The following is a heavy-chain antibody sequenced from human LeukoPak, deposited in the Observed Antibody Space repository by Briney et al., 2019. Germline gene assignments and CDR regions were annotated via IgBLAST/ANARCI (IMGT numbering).Heavy chain of an antibody. CDR1: GFTVSGNY. V-gene: IGHV3-53*01. CDR2: IYSGGTT. D-gene: IGHD3-9*01. Sequence: GGSLRLSCAASGFTVSGNYMSWVRQAPGKGLEWVSLIYSGGTTYYADSVKGRFTISRDNSKNTLYLQMNSLRAEDTAVYYCAKEAYYDILSGSEAEGFMDVWGKGTAVIVSS. J-gene: IGHJ6*03. CDR3: AKEAYYDILSGSEAEGFMDV.